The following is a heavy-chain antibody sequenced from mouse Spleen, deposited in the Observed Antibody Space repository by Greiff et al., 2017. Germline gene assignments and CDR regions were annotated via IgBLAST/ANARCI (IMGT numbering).Heavy chain of an antibody. Sequence: VQLKESGPELVKPGDSVKISCKASGYSFTGYFMNWVMQSHGKSLEWIGRINPYNGDTFYNQKFKGKATLTVDKSSSTAHMELRSLTSEDSAVYYSARGDYYGSNFAYWGQRALGTVSA. V-gene: IGHV1-20*01. CDR3: ARGDYYGSNFAY. D-gene: IGHD1-1*01. J-gene: IGHJ3*01. CDR1: GYSFTGYF. CDR2: INPYNGDT.